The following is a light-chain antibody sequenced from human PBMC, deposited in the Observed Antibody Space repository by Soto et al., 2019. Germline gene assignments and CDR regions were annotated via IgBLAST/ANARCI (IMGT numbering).Light chain of an antibody. J-gene: IGLJ2*01. CDR3: SSYAGSYILV. V-gene: IGLV2-8*01. CDR1: SSDVGGNNY. Sequence: QSVLTQPPSASGSPGQSVTISCTGTSSDVGGNNYVSWYQQHPGKAPKLMIYEVSKRPSGVPDRFSGSRSGNTASLTVSGLQAEDEADYFCSSYAGSYILVFGGGTKLTVL. CDR2: EVS.